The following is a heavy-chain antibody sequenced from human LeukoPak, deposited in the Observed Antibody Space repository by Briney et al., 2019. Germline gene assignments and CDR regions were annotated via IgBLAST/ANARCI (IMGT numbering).Heavy chain of an antibody. CDR2: ISGSGGST. CDR3: AKDITLPVYYFDY. J-gene: IGHJ4*02. CDR1: GGSFSGYY. Sequence: ETLSLTCAVYGGSFSGYYWSWVRQAPGKGLEWVSAISGSGGSTYYADSVKGRFTISRDNSKNTLYLQMNSLRAEDTAVYYCAKDITLPVYYFDYWGQGTLVTVSS. D-gene: IGHD3-10*01. V-gene: IGHV3-23*01.